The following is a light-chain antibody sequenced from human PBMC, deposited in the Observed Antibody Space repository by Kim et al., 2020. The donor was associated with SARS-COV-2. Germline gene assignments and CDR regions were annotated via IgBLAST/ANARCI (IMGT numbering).Light chain of an antibody. J-gene: IGKJ5*01. CDR2: DAA. CDR3: QQYDAPPFT. CDR1: EDVSDY. V-gene: IGKV1-33*01. Sequence: GDRVTITCQASEDVSDYFNWYHQKPGEAPKVLIRDAANLESGVPSRFSRGGYGTEFSLTISSVQPEDMGTYYCQQYDAPPFTFGQGTRLE.